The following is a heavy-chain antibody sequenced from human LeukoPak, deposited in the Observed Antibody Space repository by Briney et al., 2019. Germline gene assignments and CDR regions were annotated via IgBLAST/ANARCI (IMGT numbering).Heavy chain of an antibody. CDR2: FDPEDGET. CDR1: VYTLTELS. Sequence: VSVKVSCKVSVYTLTELSMHLVRQAPGNRLKGRGGFDPEDGETIYAQKFQGRVTMTEDTSTDTAYMLLSRLRSEDTAVYDCETEDVVVGWGQGTLVTVSS. V-gene: IGHV1-24*01. CDR3: ETEDVVVG. J-gene: IGHJ4*02. D-gene: IGHD3-22*01.